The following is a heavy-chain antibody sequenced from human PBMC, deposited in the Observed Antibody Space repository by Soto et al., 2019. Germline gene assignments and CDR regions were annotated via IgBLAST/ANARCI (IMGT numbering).Heavy chain of an antibody. J-gene: IGHJ3*02. CDR1: GFTFSSYW. D-gene: IGHD2-15*01. CDR2: IKQDGSEK. Sequence: GGSLRLSCAASGFTFSSYWMSWVSQAPGKGLEWVANIKQDGSEKYYVDSVKGRFTISRDNAKNSLYLQMNSLRAEDTAVYYCARGSEVVAATDAFDIWGQGTMVTVS. CDR3: ARGSEVVAATDAFDI. V-gene: IGHV3-7*01.